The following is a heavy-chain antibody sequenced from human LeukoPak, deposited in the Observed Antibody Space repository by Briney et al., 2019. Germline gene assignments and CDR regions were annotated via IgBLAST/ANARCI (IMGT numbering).Heavy chain of an antibody. CDR3: AIAPHSGSYYGDY. D-gene: IGHD1-26*01. Sequence: PGGSLRLSCAASGFTFSSYWMSWVRQAPGKGLEWVANIKQDGSEKYYVDSVKGRFTISRDNAKNSLYLQMNSLRAEDTAVYYCAIAPHSGSYYGDYWGQGTLVTVSS. J-gene: IGHJ4*02. CDR1: GFTFSSYW. V-gene: IGHV3-7*01. CDR2: IKQDGSEK.